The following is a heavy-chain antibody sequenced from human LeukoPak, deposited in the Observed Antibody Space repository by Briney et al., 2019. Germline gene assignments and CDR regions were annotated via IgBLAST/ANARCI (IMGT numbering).Heavy chain of an antibody. Sequence: PWETLSLTWTVSCVSISSYCCSWIRQHAGKGLGLIGLIYYSGSSNYNPSLKSRVTISVDTSKNQFSLKLSSVTAADTAVYYCARVPSISRGYCSGGSCLAYYYGMDVWGQGTTVTVSS. J-gene: IGHJ6*02. CDR3: ARVPSISRGYCSGGSCLAYYYGMDV. V-gene: IGHV4-59*01. CDR1: CVSISSYC. D-gene: IGHD2-15*01. CDR2: IYYSGSS.